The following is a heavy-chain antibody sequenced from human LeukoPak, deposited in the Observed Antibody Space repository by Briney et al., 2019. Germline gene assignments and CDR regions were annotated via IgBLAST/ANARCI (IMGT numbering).Heavy chain of an antibody. CDR1: GNSISSGYY. J-gene: IGHJ6*03. CDR3: ARDHYDSSGYYLGYYYYYYYMDV. V-gene: IGHV4-38-2*02. Sequence: SETLSLTCTVSGNSISSGYYWGWIRQPPGKGLEWIGIIYHTGTTYYNSSLKSRVTISVDTSKNQFSLKLNFVTAADTAVYYCARDHYDSSGYYLGYYYYYYYMDVWGKGTTVTVSS. D-gene: IGHD3-22*01. CDR2: IYHTGTT.